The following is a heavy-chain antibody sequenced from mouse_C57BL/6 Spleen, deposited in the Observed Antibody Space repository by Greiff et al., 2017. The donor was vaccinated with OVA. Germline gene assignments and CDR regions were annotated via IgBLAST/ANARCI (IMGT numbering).Heavy chain of an antibody. V-gene: IGHV10-1*01. D-gene: IGHD2-3*01. CDR1: GFSFNTYA. J-gene: IGHJ4*01. CDR2: IRSKSNNYAT. CDR3: VRGWLYYYAMDY. Sequence: EVQLVESGGGLVQPKGSLKLSCAASGFSFNTYAMNWVRQAPGKGLEWVARIRSKSNNYATYFADSVKDRFTISRDDSESMLYLQMNNLKTEDTAMYFCVRGWLYYYAMDYWGQGTSVTVSS.